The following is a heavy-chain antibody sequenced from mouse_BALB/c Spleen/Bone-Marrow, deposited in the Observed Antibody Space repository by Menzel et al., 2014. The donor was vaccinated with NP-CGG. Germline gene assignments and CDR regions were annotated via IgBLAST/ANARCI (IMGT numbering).Heavy chain of an antibody. CDR3: ARGGDYYGSSSFAY. D-gene: IGHD1-1*01. Sequence: DLVKPGASVKLSCKASGYTFTSYWINWIKRRPGQGLEWIGRIAPGSGSTYYNEMFKGKATLTVDTSSSTAYIQLSSLSSEDSAVYFCARGGDYYGSSSFAYWGQGTLVTVSA. CDR2: IAPGSGST. CDR1: GYTFTSYW. J-gene: IGHJ3*01. V-gene: IGHV1S41*01.